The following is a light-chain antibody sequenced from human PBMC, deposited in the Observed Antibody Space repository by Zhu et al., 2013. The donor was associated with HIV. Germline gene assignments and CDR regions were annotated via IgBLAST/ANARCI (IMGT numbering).Light chain of an antibody. J-gene: IGKJ1*01. Sequence: DIQMTQSPSSLSASVGDRVTITCRASQSISSYLNWYQQKPGKAPKLLIYDASSLESGVPSRFSGSGSGTEFTLTISSLQPDDFVSYFCLHYGGNSQWTFGQGTKVEIK. CDR1: QSISSY. CDR2: DAS. CDR3: LHYGGNSQWT. V-gene: IGKV1-5*01.